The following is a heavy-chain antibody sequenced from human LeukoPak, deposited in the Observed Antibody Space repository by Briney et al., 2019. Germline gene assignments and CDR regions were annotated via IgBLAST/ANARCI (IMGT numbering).Heavy chain of an antibody. CDR1: GFTFSGFA. CDR2: IQYNANNK. D-gene: IGHD4-17*01. V-gene: IGHV3-30*02. CDR3: AKTSTVARHYFDY. J-gene: IGHJ4*02. Sequence: GGSLRLSCAASGFTFSGFAMHWVRQAPGKGLEWVAFIQYNANNKYYADSVQGRFTISRDNSKNTLYLQINSLRPEDTALYYCAKTSTVARHYFDYWGQGTLVTVSS.